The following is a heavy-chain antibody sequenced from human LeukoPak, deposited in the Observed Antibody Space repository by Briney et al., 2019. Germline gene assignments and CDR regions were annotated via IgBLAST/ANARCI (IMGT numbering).Heavy chain of an antibody. CDR1: GYIFTDYY. J-gene: IGHJ4*02. CDR3: AKGSSGSYFNYFDY. Sequence: ASVKVSCKASGYIFTDYYIHWVRQAPGQGLEWMGIVNPSSSSTSYAQRLQGRVTMTRDTSTKTVYMELSSLTSEDTAVYFCAKGSSGSYFNYFDYWGQGTLVTVSS. D-gene: IGHD1-26*01. CDR2: VNPSSSST. V-gene: IGHV1-46*01.